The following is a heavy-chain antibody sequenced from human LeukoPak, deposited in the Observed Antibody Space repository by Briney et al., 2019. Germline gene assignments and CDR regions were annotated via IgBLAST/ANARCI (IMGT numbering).Heavy chain of an antibody. Sequence: GGSLRLSCAASGFTFSSYSMNWVRQAPGKGLEWVSSISSSSSYIYYADSVKGRFTISRDNAKNSLYLQMNSLRVEDTAPYYCAKSVAIYFYYGLDVWGQGTTVTVSS. V-gene: IGHV3-21*04. D-gene: IGHD3-3*01. CDR1: GFTFSSYS. CDR2: ISSSSSYI. CDR3: AKSVAIYFYYGLDV. J-gene: IGHJ6*02.